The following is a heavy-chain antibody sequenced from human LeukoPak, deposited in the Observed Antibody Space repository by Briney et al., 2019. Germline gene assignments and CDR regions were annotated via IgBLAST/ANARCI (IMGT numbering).Heavy chain of an antibody. CDR2: ISGSGGST. V-gene: IGHV3-23*01. CDR1: GFTFSGYA. J-gene: IGHJ3*02. D-gene: IGHD3-3*01. CDR3: AKAYDFWSGSANAFDI. Sequence: GGSLRLSCAASGFTFSGYAMSWVRLAPGKGLEWVSAISGSGGSTYYADSVKGRFTISRDNSKNTLYLQMNSLRAEDTAVYYCAKAYDFWSGSANAFDIWGQGTMVTVSS.